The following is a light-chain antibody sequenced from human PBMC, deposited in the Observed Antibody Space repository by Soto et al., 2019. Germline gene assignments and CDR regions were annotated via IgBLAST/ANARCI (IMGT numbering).Light chain of an antibody. CDR2: AAS. Sequence: DVQMTQSPSSLSASVGDRVTITCRASRDISSFLAWYQQKPGKVPKILIYAASTLHAGVQSRFSGSGSGTFFTLTITSLQTEDVATYYCQKYNSAPNTFGRGTRLEIK. CDR3: QKYNSAPNT. CDR1: RDISSF. V-gene: IGKV1-27*01. J-gene: IGKJ2*01.